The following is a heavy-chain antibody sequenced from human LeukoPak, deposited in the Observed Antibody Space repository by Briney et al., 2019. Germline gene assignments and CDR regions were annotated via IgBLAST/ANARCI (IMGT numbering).Heavy chain of an antibody. CDR2: ISGCGGST. J-gene: IGHJ4*02. CDR1: GFTFSSYA. D-gene: IGHD5-18*01. Sequence: PGGSLRLSCAASGFTFSSYAMSWVRQAPGKGLEWVSAISGCGGSTYYADSVKGRFTISRDNSKNTLYLQMNSLRAEDTAVYYCAKADTAMVTGMDYWGQGTLVTVSS. V-gene: IGHV3-23*01. CDR3: AKADTAMVTGMDY.